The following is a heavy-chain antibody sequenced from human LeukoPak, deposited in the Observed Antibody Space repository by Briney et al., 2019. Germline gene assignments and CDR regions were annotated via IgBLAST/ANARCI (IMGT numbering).Heavy chain of an antibody. D-gene: IGHD3-3*01. CDR2: ISSSSTDI. CDR1: GITFSTYT. V-gene: IGHV3-21*01. CDR3: ARGAEFTLFGVDY. Sequence: PGGSLRLSCAASGITFSTYTMNWVRQAPGKGGEGVSSISSSSTDIYYADSVKGRFTISRDNAKNSLYLQMNGLRAEDTAIYSCARGAEFTLFGVDYWGQGTLVTVSS. J-gene: IGHJ4*02.